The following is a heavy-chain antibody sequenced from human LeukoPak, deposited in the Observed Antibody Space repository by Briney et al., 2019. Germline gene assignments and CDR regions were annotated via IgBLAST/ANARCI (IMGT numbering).Heavy chain of an antibody. CDR2: MNPNSGNT. V-gene: IGHV1-8*01. CDR3: ARDDSSSGYNAVDY. Sequence: ASVKVSCKASGYTFTSYDINWVRQATGQGLEWMGWMNPNSGNTGYAQKFQGRVTMTRNTSISTAYMELSSLRSDDTAVYYCARDDSSSGYNAVDYWGQGTLVTVSS. D-gene: IGHD3-22*01. CDR1: GYTFTSYD. J-gene: IGHJ4*02.